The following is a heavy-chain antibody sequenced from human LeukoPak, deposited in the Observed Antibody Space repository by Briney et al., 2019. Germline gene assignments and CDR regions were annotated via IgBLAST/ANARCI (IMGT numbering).Heavy chain of an antibody. V-gene: IGHV1-8*03. J-gene: IGHJ5*02. CDR3: ARDRIAAAGVNWFDP. CDR2: MNPNSGNT. Sequence: GASVKVSCKASGYTFTGYYMHWVRQATGQGLEWMGWMNPNSGNTGYAQKFQGRVTITRNTSISTAYMELSSLRSEDTAVYYCARDRIAAAGVNWFDPWGQGTLVTVSS. D-gene: IGHD6-13*01. CDR1: GYTFTGYY.